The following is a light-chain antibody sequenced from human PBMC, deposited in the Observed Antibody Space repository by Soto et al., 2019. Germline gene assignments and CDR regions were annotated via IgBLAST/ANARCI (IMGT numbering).Light chain of an antibody. V-gene: IGKV3-15*01. CDR1: QTISNM. CDR3: HQYNNWPWT. J-gene: IGKJ1*01. Sequence: EVVMTQSPATLSESPGDKDSLSCRANQTISNMLAWYQQKPGQAPRLLIYAASTRATGIPVRFSGSGSETEFTLTIRSLQSEDSALYYCHQYNNWPWTFGQGTKVDI. CDR2: AAS.